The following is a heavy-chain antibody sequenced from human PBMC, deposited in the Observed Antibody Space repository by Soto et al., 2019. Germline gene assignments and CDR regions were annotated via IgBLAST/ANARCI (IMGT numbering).Heavy chain of an antibody. V-gene: IGHV3-48*02. J-gene: IGHJ4*02. CDR2: ITRSSNPI. D-gene: IGHD6-19*01. CDR3: ARLYTSGWYFDY. Sequence: EVQLVESGGTLVQRGGSLRLSCAASGFTFSSYSMNWVRQAPGKGLEWLSYITRSSNPIYYADSVKGRFTVSRDNAKNSMYLQMNSLRDEDTAVYYCARLYTSGWYFDYWGRGTLVTVSS. CDR1: GFTFSSYS.